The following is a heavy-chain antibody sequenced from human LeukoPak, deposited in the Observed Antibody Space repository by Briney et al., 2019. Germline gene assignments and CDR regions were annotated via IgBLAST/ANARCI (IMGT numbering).Heavy chain of an antibody. CDR2: IWYDGSNK. Sequence: PGRSLRLSCAASGFTFSSYGMHWVRQAPGKGLEWVAVIWYDGSNKYYAGSVKGRFTISRDNSKNTLYLQMNSLRAEDTAVYYCARDLEAYYDSSGYALDYWGQGTLVTVSS. J-gene: IGHJ4*02. CDR1: GFTFSSYG. CDR3: ARDLEAYYDSSGYALDY. V-gene: IGHV3-33*01. D-gene: IGHD3-22*01.